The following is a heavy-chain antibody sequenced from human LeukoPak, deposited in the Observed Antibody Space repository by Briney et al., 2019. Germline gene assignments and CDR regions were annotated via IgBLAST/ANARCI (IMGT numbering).Heavy chain of an antibody. Sequence: GGSLRLSCAASGFTFSDYYMSCIRRAPGKGLEWVSYISSSGTTIYYADSVKGRFTISRDNAKNSLYLQMNSLRAEDTAVYYCARADYDAFDIWGQGTMATVSS. V-gene: IGHV3-11*01. D-gene: IGHD4-11*01. CDR2: ISSSGTTI. CDR1: GFTFSDYY. CDR3: ARADYDAFDI. J-gene: IGHJ3*02.